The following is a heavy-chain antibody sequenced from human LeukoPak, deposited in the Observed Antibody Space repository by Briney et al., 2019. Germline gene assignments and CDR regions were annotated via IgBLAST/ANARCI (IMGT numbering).Heavy chain of an antibody. Sequence: PGGSLRLSCAASGFSFNSSAMNWVRQAPGKGLEWVSVISASGGSTYYADSVKGRFTISRDNSKNTLYLQMNSLRDEDTAVYFCARGQAGTSWFDPWGQGTLVTVSS. CDR2: ISASGGST. CDR1: GFSFNSSA. D-gene: IGHD1-14*01. CDR3: ARGQAGTSWFDP. J-gene: IGHJ5*02. V-gene: IGHV3-23*01.